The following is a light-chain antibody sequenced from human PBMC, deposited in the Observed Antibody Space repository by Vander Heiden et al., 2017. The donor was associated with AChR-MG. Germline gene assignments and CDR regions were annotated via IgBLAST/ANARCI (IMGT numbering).Light chain of an antibody. CDR2: TAS. V-gene: IGKV1-39*01. Sequence: DIQMTQSPSSLSASVGDRVTITCRASQSISSYLNWYQFKPGKAPKLLIYTASSLQSGVPSRFSGSGSGTDFTLTISSLQPEDFASYYCQQSYNTPWTFGHGTKVEFK. CDR3: QQSYNTPWT. CDR1: QSISSY. J-gene: IGKJ1*01.